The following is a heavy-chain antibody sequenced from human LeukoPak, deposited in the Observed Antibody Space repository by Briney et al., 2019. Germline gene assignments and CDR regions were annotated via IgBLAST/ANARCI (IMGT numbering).Heavy chain of an antibody. V-gene: IGHV4-38-2*02. CDR3: ARQGQLGYNWFDP. CDR2: IYYSGST. Sequence: SETLSLTCTVSGYSISSGDYWGWIRQPPGKGLEWVGSIYYSGSTYYNPSLKSRLTISVDTSKNHFSLKLSSVTAADTAIYYCARQGQLGYNWFDPWGQGTLVTVSS. CDR1: GYSISSGDY. J-gene: IGHJ5*02. D-gene: IGHD6-6*01.